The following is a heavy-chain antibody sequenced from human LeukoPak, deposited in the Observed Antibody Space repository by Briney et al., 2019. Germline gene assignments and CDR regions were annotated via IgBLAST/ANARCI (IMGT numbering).Heavy chain of an antibody. D-gene: IGHD4-17*01. CDR3: VRAMNDYGDFVDVFDV. J-gene: IGHJ3*01. CDR1: GYTFTSYG. CDR2: ISAYNGNT. V-gene: IGHV1-18*01. Sequence: ASVTVSCTASGYTFTSYGISWVRQAPGQGLEWMGWISAYNGNTNYAQKLQGRVTMTTDTSTSTAYMELRSLRSDDTAVYYCVRAMNDYGDFVDVFDVWGQGTLVTVNS.